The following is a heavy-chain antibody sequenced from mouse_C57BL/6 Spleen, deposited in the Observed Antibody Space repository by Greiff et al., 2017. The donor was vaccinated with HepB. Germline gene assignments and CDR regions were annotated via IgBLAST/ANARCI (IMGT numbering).Heavy chain of an antibody. Sequence: EVQLVESGGGLVQPGGSLKLSCAASGFTFSDYYMYWVRQTPEKRLEWVAYISNGGGSTYYPDTVKGRFTISRDNAKNTLYLQMSRLQSEDTAMYYCARHPSITTVVATGAMDYWGQGTSVTVSS. J-gene: IGHJ4*01. CDR3: ARHPSITTVVATGAMDY. CDR2: ISNGGGST. V-gene: IGHV5-12*01. D-gene: IGHD1-1*01. CDR1: GFTFSDYY.